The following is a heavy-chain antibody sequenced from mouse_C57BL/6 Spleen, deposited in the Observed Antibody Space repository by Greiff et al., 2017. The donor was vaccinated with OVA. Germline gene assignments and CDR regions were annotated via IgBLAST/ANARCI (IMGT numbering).Heavy chain of an antibody. Sequence: QVQLKQPGAELVMPGASVKLSCKASGYTFTSYWMHWVKQRPGQGLEWIGEIDPSDSYTNYNQKFKGKSTLTVDKSSSTAYMQLSSLTSEDSAVYDCARGDYYGSSYAMDYWGQGTSVTVSS. CDR1: GYTFTSYW. CDR3: ARGDYYGSSYAMDY. J-gene: IGHJ4*01. D-gene: IGHD1-1*01. CDR2: IDPSDSYT. V-gene: IGHV1-69*01.